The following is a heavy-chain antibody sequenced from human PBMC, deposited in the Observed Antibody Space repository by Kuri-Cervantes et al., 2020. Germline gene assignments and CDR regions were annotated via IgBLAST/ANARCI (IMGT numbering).Heavy chain of an antibody. V-gene: IGHV1-46*01. CDR3: ARASISSWYGHGHYYYMDV. J-gene: IGHJ6*03. CDR1: GYTFTSYY. CDR2: INPSGGST. Sequence: ASVKVSCKASGYTFTSYYMHWVRQAPGQGLEWMGIINPSGGSTSYAQKFQGRVTITTDESTSTAYMELSSLRSEDTAVYYCARASISSWYGHGHYYYMDVWGKGTTVTVSS. D-gene: IGHD6-13*01.